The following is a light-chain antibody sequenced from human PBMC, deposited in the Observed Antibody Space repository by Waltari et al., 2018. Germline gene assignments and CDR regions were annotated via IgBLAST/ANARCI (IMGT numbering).Light chain of an antibody. Sequence: IVMTQSPDSLAVSLGGTATINCKSSQTVLYSPNNQNFLSWYHPKPGQPPKLLIYWTSIRESGVSARFSGSGSGTDFTLPIGGLQADDVGVYYCQQYYSTPWTFGQGTRVEIK. CDR3: QQYYSTPWT. CDR1: QTVLYSPNNQNF. J-gene: IGKJ1*01. CDR2: WTS. V-gene: IGKV4-1*01.